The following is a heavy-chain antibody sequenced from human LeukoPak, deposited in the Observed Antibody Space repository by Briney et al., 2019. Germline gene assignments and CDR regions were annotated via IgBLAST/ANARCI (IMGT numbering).Heavy chain of an antibody. D-gene: IGHD3-10*01. V-gene: IGHV1-46*01. CDR1: GYSFIDYY. CDR2: INPSGGST. Sequence: GASVKVSCKASGYSFIDYYIHWVRQAPGQGLEWMGIINPSGGSTSYAQKFQGRVTMTRDMSTSTVYMELSSLRSEDTAVYYCARDSGTTGEVKFDPWGQGTLVTVSS. J-gene: IGHJ5*02. CDR3: ARDSGTTGEVKFDP.